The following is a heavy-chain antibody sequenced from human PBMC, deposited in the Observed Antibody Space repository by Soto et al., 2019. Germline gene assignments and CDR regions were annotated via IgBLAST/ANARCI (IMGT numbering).Heavy chain of an antibody. CDR2: IYYSGST. J-gene: IGHJ6*02. Sequence: SETLSLTCTVSGGSISSADYYWSWVRQPPGKGLEWIGYIYYSGSTFFNPSLKSRVTISKDTSRNQFSLRLNSVTAADTAVYYCARAIVVTIGGMDVWGQGTTVPVPS. V-gene: IGHV4-30-4*01. D-gene: IGHD5-12*01. CDR3: ARAIVVTIGGMDV. CDR1: GGSISSADYY.